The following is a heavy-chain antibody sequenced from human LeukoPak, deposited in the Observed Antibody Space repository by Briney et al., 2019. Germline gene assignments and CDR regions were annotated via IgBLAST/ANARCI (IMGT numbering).Heavy chain of an antibody. V-gene: IGHV3-33*01. D-gene: IGHD5-12*01. CDR2: IWYDGSNK. J-gene: IGHJ4*02. CDR3: TAQRGYDPTDY. Sequence: PGGSLRLSCAASGFTFSSYGMHWGRQAPGKGLEWVAVIWYDGSNKYYADSVKGRFTISRDNSKNTLYLQMNSLRAEDTAVYYCTAQRGYDPTDYWGQGTLVTVSS. CDR1: GFTFSSYG.